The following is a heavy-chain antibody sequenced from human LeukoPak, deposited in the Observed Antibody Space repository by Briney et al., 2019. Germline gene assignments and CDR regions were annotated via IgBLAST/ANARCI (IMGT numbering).Heavy chain of an antibody. CDR2: LSRGSDSA. Sequence: GGSLRLSCAASDSDFIFSNYNMNWVRQAPGKGLEWISFLSRGSDSAYYTDSVKGRFTISRDNAKNSLYLQMNSLRAEDTAVYYCARAYFDYWGQGTLVTVSS. J-gene: IGHJ4*02. CDR3: ARAYFDY. CDR1: DSDFIFSNYN. V-gene: IGHV3-48*04.